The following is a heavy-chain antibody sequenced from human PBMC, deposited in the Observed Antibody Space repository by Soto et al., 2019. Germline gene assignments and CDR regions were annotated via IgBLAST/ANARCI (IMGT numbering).Heavy chain of an antibody. J-gene: IGHJ6*02. CDR1: GGTFISYV. CDR2: IIPMFNIT. V-gene: IGHV1-69*01. Sequence: QVLLVQSGAQVKNPVSSVKVSCKASGGTFISYVYNCVRQAPGQGLEWMGGIIPMFNITNFAQKFQGRITITADESTTTAYMELSSLRSEDTAVYYCARWPTVSRPTYGMDVWGQGTTVTVSS. CDR3: ARWPTVSRPTYGMDV. D-gene: IGHD4-4*01.